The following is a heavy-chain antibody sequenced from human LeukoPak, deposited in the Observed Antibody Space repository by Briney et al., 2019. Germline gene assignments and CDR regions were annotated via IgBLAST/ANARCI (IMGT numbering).Heavy chain of an antibody. CDR1: GFTFSSYG. CDR3: AAYYDILTGPPVGDY. J-gene: IGHJ4*02. D-gene: IGHD3-9*01. CDR2: ISSSSSTI. Sequence: GGSLRLSCAASGFTFSSYGMTWVRQAPGKGLEWVSYISSSSSTIYYADSVKGRFTISRDNAKNSLYLQLNSLRAEDTAVYYCAAYYDILTGPPVGDYWGQGTLVTVSS. V-gene: IGHV3-48*01.